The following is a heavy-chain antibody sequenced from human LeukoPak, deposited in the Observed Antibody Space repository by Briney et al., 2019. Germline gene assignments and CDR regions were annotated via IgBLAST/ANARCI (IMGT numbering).Heavy chain of an antibody. V-gene: IGHV1-18*01. Sequence: ASVKVSCKASGYTFSSYGINWVRQAPGQGLEWMGWISPLSGNTDYAQNFQGRVTMTTDTSSSTAYMELRSLRSDDTAMYYCARDYLAAPAYWGQGTLVTVSS. CDR3: ARDYLAAPAY. J-gene: IGHJ4*02. CDR2: ISPLSGNT. CDR1: GYTFSSYG. D-gene: IGHD6-6*01.